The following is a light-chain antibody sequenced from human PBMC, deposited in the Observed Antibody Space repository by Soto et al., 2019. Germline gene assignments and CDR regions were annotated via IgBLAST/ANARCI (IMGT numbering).Light chain of an antibody. V-gene: IGLV2-14*01. CDR1: SSDVGGYNY. CDR3: SSYTSSRPS. CDR2: DVS. Sequence: QSVLTQPASVSGSPGQSITISCTGTSSDVGGYNYVSWYQQHPGKAPKLMIYDVSNRPSGVSNRFSGSKSGNTASLTISGLQAEDEADYYCSSYTSSRPSFGGGTKVTVL. J-gene: IGLJ2*01.